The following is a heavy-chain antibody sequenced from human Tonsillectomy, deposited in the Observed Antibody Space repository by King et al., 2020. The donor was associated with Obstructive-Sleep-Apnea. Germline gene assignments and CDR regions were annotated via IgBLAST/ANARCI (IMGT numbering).Heavy chain of an antibody. V-gene: IGHV3-23*04. CDR3: AKSVRCSSGSCYPDY. J-gene: IGHJ4*02. Sequence: VQLVESGGGLVQPGGSLRLSCAASGFTFSTYAMNWVRQAPGKGLEWVSSISGSDGTTFYADSCKGRFTISRDNSKNTLFLQMNSLRAEDTAVYFCAKSVRCSSGSCYPDYWGQGNLVAVSS. D-gene: IGHD2-15*01. CDR2: ISGSDGTT. CDR1: GFTFSTYA.